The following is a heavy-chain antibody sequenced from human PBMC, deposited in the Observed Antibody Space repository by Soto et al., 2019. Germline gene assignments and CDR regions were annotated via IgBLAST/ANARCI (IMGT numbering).Heavy chain of an antibody. CDR2: ISYDGSNK. CDR1: GFTFSSYA. J-gene: IGHJ6*02. Sequence: GGSLRLSCAASGFTFSSYAMHWVRQAPGKGLEWVAVISYDGSNKYYADSVKGRFTISRDNSKNTLYLQMNSLRAEDTAVYYCARGVGYYYYYGMDVWGQGTTVTVSS. V-gene: IGHV3-30-3*01. CDR3: ARGVGYYYYYGMDV.